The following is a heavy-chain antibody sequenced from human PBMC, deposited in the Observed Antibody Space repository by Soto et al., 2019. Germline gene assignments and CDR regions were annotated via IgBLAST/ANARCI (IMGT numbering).Heavy chain of an antibody. Sequence: GGSLRLSCAASGFTFSSYGMHWVRQAPGKGLEWVAVIWYDGSNKYYADSVKGRFTISRDNSKNTLYLQMNSLRAEDTAVYYCARATETYGMDVWGQGTTVTVSS. CDR1: GFTFSSYG. J-gene: IGHJ6*02. V-gene: IGHV3-33*01. CDR2: IWYDGSNK. CDR3: ARATETYGMDV.